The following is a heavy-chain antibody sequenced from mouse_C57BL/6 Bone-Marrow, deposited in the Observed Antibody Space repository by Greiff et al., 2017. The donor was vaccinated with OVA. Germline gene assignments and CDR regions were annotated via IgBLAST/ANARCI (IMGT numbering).Heavy chain of an antibody. CDR3: ARLDAMDY. V-gene: IGHV5-12*01. CDR1: GFTFSDFY. Sequence: EVQVVESGGGLVQPGGSLKLSCAASGFTFSDFYMYWIRQTPEKRLEWVAYISNGGGSTYYPDTVKSRFTISKDNAKNTLYLQMSRLKSEDTAKYYCARLDAMDYWGQGTAVTVSS. CDR2: ISNGGGST. J-gene: IGHJ4*01.